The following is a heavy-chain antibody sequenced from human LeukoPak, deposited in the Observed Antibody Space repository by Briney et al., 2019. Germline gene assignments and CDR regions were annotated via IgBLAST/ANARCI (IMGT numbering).Heavy chain of an antibody. Sequence: GGSLRLSCAASGFTFSSYSMNWVRQAPGKGLEWVSSISSGSSYIYYADSVKGRFTISRDNAKNSLYLQMNSLRAKDTAVYYCARAVYGDGEGYWGQGTLVTVSS. V-gene: IGHV3-21*01. CDR3: ARAVYGDGEGY. CDR1: GFTFSSYS. CDR2: ISSGSSYI. D-gene: IGHD4-17*01. J-gene: IGHJ4*02.